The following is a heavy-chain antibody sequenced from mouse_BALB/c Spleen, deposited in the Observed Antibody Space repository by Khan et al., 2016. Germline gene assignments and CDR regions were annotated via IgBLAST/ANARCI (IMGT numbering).Heavy chain of an antibody. CDR1: GYTFTNYG. CDR3: ARRHYGSSYDAWFAY. CDR2: INTYTGEP. J-gene: IGHJ3*01. V-gene: IGHV9-3-1*01. D-gene: IGHD1-1*01. Sequence: QIQLVQSGPELKKPGETVKISCKASGYTFTNYGMNWVKQAPGKGLKWMGWINTYTGEPTYADDFKGRFAFSLETSARTAVFQINILKYGDTATYFCARRHYGSSYDAWFAYWGQGTLVTVSA.